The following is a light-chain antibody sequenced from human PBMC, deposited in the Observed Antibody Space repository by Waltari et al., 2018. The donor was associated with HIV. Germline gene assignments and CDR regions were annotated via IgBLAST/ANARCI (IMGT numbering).Light chain of an antibody. V-gene: IGLV1-51*01. J-gene: IGLJ3*02. CDR2: DND. CDR1: SSNIGTDY. CDR3: GTWDRSLGGGV. Sequence: QSVLTQPPSVSAAPGQKVAISCSVSSSNIGTDYVSWYQHVPGSAPNLPIYDNDKRPSGTPDRFSGSKSGTSATLDITGLQTGDGADYYCGTWDRSLGGGVFGGGTKLTVL.